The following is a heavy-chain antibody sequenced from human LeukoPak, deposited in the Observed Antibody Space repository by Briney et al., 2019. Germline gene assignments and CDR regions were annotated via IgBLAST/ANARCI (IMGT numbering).Heavy chain of an antibody. V-gene: IGHV3-11*01. Sequence: GGSLRLSCAASGFTFSDYYMSWIRQAPGKGLEWVSDISSSGSTIYYADSVKVRFHLARDNAKNSLYLRMNSLRAEDTAVYYCARVPPGLIDYWGQGTLVTVSS. CDR2: ISSSGSTI. J-gene: IGHJ4*02. CDR1: GFTFSDYY. CDR3: ARVPPGLIDY. D-gene: IGHD3/OR15-3a*01.